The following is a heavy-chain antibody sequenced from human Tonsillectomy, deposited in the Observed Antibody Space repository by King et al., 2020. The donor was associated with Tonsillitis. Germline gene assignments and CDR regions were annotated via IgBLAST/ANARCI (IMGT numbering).Heavy chain of an antibody. CDR2: IYPNSGDI. CDR1: GFTFTDYH. V-gene: IGHV1-2*02. J-gene: IGHJ4*02. D-gene: IGHD1-1*01. CDR3: VRENWYYDY. Sequence: QLVQSGAEVKKPGASVKVSCQASGFTFTDYHMHWVRQAPGQGLEWMGWIYPNSGDIYYAQKFQGRISLTRDTSINSLYMELTRLTSDDTALYYCVRENWYYDYWGRGTLVTVSS.